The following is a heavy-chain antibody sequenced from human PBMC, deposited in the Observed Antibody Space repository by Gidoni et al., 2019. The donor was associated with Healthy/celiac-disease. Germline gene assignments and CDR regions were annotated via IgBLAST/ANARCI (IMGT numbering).Heavy chain of an antibody. CDR1: GESIRSYY. J-gene: IGHJ3*02. V-gene: IGHV4-4*07. D-gene: IGHD3-22*01. CDR2: IYTSGST. Sequence: QVQLQESGPGLVKPSETLSLTCTVSGESIRSYYWSWIRQPAGKGLEWIGRIYTSGSTNYNPSLKSRVTMSVDTSKNQFSLKLSSVTAADTAVYYCARDPGPNYYDDAFDIWGQGTMVTVSS. CDR3: ARDPGPNYYDDAFDI.